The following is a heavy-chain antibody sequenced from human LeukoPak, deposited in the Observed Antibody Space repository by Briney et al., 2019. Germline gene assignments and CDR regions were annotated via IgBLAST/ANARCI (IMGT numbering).Heavy chain of an antibody. V-gene: IGHV3-21*01. J-gene: IGHJ6*03. CDR1: GFTFSSYK. Sequence: GGSLRLSCVASGFTFSSYKMNWVRQAPGKGLEWVSSISSSSSYIYYVDSVKGRFTISRDNAKNSLYLQMNSLRAEDTAVYYCASSPTIFGVVYYMDVWGKGTTVTVSS. D-gene: IGHD3-3*01. CDR3: ASSPTIFGVVYYMDV. CDR2: ISSSSSYI.